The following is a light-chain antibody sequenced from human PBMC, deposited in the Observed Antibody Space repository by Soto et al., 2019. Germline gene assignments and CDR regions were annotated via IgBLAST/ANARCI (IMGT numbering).Light chain of an antibody. V-gene: IGKV1-17*03. CDR1: QGISNY. Sequence: DIQMTQPPSAMSASVGDRVTITCRASQGISNYLAWFQQKPGKVPKRLIYGASSLQSGVPSRFSGTGSGTEFTLTISSLQPDDFATYYCQQYPSFSRTFGQVTKV. J-gene: IGKJ1*01. CDR3: QQYPSFSRT. CDR2: GAS.